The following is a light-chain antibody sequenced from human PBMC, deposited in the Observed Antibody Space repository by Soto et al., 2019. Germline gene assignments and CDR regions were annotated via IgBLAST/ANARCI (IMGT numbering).Light chain of an antibody. CDR1: QSISSW. CDR2: DVS. J-gene: IGKJ1*01. V-gene: IGKV1-5*01. Sequence: DIQMTQSPSTLSASVGDRVTITCRASQSISSWLAWYQQKPGKAPKLLISDVSSLERGVPSRFSGSGSGTEFTLTISSMQPDDFATLYCQQYNGYSRTFGQGTKV. CDR3: QQYNGYSRT.